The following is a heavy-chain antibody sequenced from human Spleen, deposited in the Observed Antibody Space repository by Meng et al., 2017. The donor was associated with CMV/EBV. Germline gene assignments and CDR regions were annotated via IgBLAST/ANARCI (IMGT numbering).Heavy chain of an antibody. CDR2: VSYCGST. V-gene: IGHV4-39*01. D-gene: IGHD6-19*01. CDR3: ARHDPTWLFFDY. J-gene: IGHJ4*02. CDR1: SSLISSTLDY. Sequence: CTVASSLISSTLDYGGWVREPADTMLGWTRNVSYCGSTFYTPSLMTPVTISVDTSKNQFYLKLGYESAADTAVYYCARHDPTWLFFDYWGQGTLVTVSS.